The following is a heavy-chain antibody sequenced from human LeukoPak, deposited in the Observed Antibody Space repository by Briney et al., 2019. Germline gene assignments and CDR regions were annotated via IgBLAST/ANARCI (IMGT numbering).Heavy chain of an antibody. D-gene: IGHD1-1*01. V-gene: IGHV4-38-2*01. CDR2: IYHSGST. CDR3: ASALDDFDY. CDR1: GYSISSGYY. Sequence: SETLSLTCAVSGYSISSGYYWGWLRQPPGKGLEWIGSIYHSGSTYYNPSLKSRVTISVDTSNNQFSLKLSSVTAADTAAYYCASALDDFDYWGQGTLVTVSS. J-gene: IGHJ4*02.